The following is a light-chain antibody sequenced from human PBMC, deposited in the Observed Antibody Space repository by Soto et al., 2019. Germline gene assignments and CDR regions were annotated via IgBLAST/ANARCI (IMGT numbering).Light chain of an antibody. CDR3: SSYTNNSPLV. CDR1: SSDVGAYSS. Sequence: QSALTQPASVSGSPGQSITISCTGTSSDVGAYSSVSWYQQHPGKAPKLMIYDVSNRPSGVSNRFSGSKSGNTASLTISGLQAEDESDYYCSSYTNNSPLVFGGGTKLPVL. V-gene: IGLV2-14*01. CDR2: DVS. J-gene: IGLJ2*01.